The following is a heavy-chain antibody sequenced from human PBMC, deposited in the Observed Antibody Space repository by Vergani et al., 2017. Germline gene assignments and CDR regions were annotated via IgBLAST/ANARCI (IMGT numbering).Heavy chain of an antibody. CDR1: GFTFSNYA. D-gene: IGHD2/OR15-2a*01. CDR2: ISGHGDRT. J-gene: IGHJ4*02. V-gene: IGHV3-23*01. Sequence: EVHFLESGGGQVEAGGSLRLSCVASGFTFSNYAMSWVRQTSGKGLEWVSAISGHGDRTYYADSVKGRFTISRDNSKNTVYLQMNSLKAEDRATYYCAREERSNTSPFVGDWGQGTLVTV. CDR3: AREERSNTSPFVGD.